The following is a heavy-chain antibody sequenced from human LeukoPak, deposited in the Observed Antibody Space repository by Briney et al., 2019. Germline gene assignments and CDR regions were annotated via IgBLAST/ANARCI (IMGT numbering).Heavy chain of an antibody. J-gene: IGHJ6*02. CDR1: GFTFSDYY. CDR2: ISSSDNTV. Sequence: PGESLRLSCVASGFTFSDYYMSWIRQAPGKGLEWLSYISSSDNTVYYADSVKGRLTISRDNAKNSLYLQMNTLRAEDTAVYYCARCPYYYGMDVWGQGTTVTVSS. CDR3: ARCPYYYGMDV. V-gene: IGHV3-11*01.